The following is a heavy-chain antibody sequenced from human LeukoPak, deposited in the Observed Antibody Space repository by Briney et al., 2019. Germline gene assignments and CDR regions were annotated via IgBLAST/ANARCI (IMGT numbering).Heavy chain of an antibody. V-gene: IGHV3-53*01. CDR3: ARDLTPGAFDI. J-gene: IGHJ3*02. CDR2: IYSGGST. D-gene: IGHD3-9*01. CDR1: GFTFRNYW. Sequence: GGSLRLSCAASGFTFRNYWMSWVRQAPGKGLEWVSVIYSGGSTYYADSVKGRFSISRDKSKNTLYLQMNSLRAEDTAVYYCARDLTPGAFDIWGQGTMVTVSS.